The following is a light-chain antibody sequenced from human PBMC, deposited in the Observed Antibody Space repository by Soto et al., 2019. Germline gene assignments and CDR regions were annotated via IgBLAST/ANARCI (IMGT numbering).Light chain of an antibody. CDR1: QSVLYSSNNKNY. J-gene: IGKJ2*01. Sequence: DIVMTQSPDSLAVSLGERATINCKSSQSVLYSSNNKNYLAWYQQKAGQPPKLLIYWASTRESGVPDRFSGSGSGTEFTLTISSLQSEDFAVYYCQQYNNWPPYTFGQGTKVDIK. CDR3: QQYNNWPPYT. V-gene: IGKV4-1*01. CDR2: WAS.